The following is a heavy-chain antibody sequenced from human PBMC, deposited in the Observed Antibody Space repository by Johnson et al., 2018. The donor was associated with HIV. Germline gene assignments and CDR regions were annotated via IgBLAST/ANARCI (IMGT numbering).Heavy chain of an antibody. J-gene: IGHJ3*02. D-gene: IGHD4-11*01. CDR3: ARGTTVADGTCTFDI. CDR1: GFTFSSYA. Sequence: VQLVESGGGLVQPGGSLRLSCAASGFTFSSYAMSWVRQAPGKGLEWVSAISGSGGSTYYADSVKGRFTISRENPKNSLYLQMNSLRAEDTAMYYCARGTTVADGTCTFDIWGQGTMVTVSS. CDR2: ISGSGGST. V-gene: IGHV3-23*04.